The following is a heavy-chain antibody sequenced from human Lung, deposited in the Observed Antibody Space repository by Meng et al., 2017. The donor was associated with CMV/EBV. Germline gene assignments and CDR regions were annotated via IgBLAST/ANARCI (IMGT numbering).Heavy chain of an antibody. CDR1: GFTFSSFD. J-gene: IGHJ4*02. D-gene: IGHD6-19*01. CDR3: ARDSSTGFYYFDY. CDR2: IRYDGSNE. Sequence: GGSLRLSCATSGFTFSSFDMNWVRQAPGKGLEWVALIRYDGSNEYYADSVRGRFTISRDISKNTLYLEMNSLRLDDTAVYYCARDSSTGFYYFDYWGQGTLVXVSS. V-gene: IGHV3-30*02.